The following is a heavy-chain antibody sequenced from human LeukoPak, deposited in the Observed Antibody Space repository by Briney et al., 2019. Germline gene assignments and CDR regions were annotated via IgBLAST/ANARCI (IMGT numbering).Heavy chain of an antibody. Sequence: QPGGSLRLSCAASGFTFSSYWMSWVRQAPGKGLEWVANIKQDGSEKYYVDSVKGRFTISRDNAKDSLYLQMNSLRAEDAAVYYCAKGYIIAGRQWYLDLWGRGTLVGVSS. D-gene: IGHD6-13*01. CDR2: IKQDGSEK. V-gene: IGHV3-7*01. CDR1: GFTFSSYW. CDR3: AKGYIIAGRQWYLDL. J-gene: IGHJ2*01.